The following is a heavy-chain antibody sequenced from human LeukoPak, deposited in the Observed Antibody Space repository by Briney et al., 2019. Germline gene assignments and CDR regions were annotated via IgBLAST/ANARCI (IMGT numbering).Heavy chain of an antibody. CDR1: GGSISSSSYY. V-gene: IGHV4-39*01. J-gene: IGHJ4*02. CDR2: IYYSGST. CDR3: ARPAYSGSYYPRYYFDY. Sequence: SETLSLTCTVSGGSISSSSYYWGWIRQPPGKGLEWIGSIYYSGSTYYNPSLKSRVTISVDTSKNQFSLKLSSVTAADTAVYYCARPAYSGSYYPRYYFDYWGQGTLVTVSS. D-gene: IGHD1-26*01.